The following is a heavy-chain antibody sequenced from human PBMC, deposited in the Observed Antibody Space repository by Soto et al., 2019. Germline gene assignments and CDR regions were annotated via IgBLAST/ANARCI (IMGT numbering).Heavy chain of an antibody. J-gene: IGHJ4*02. Sequence: DVQLVESGGGLVQPGGSLKLSCTTTGFTFTGSAIHWVRQAPGKGLEWIGRIRNKANNYATAYPASVTGRFTISRDDSKSTAYLEMNSLKTEDTAMYYCARPGPFDSWGQGALVTVSS. CDR1: GFTFTGSA. V-gene: IGHV3-73*01. CDR3: ARPGPFDS. D-gene: IGHD1-1*01. CDR2: IRNKANNYAT.